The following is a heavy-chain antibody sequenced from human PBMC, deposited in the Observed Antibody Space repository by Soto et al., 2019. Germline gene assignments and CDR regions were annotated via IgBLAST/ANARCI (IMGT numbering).Heavy chain of an antibody. CDR1: GCTFSSYS. CDR3: ARELRIQLWPYFDY. D-gene: IGHD5-18*01. J-gene: IGHJ4*02. CDR2: IIPIFGTA. Sequence: QVQLVQSGAEVKKPGSSVKVSCKASGCTFSSYSISWVRQAPGQGLEWMGGIIPIFGTANYAQKLQGRVTIIADESTSTAYMELSSLRSEDTAVYYCARELRIQLWPYFDYWGQGTLVTVS. V-gene: IGHV1-69*01.